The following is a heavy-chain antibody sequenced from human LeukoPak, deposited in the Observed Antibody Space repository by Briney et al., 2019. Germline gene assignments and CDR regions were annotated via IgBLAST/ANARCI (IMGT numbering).Heavy chain of an antibody. V-gene: IGHV4-59*01. Sequence: SETLSLTCAVYGGSFSGYYWSWIRQPPGKGLEWIGYIYYSGSTNYNPSLKSRVTISVDTSKNQFSLKLSSVTAADTAVYYCARGYDFWSGYYGRMDVWGQGTTVTVSS. CDR2: IYYSGST. CDR3: ARGYDFWSGYYGRMDV. D-gene: IGHD3-3*01. CDR1: GGSFSGYY. J-gene: IGHJ6*02.